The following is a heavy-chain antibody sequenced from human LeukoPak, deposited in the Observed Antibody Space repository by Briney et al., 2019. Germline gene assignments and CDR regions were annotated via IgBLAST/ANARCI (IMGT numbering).Heavy chain of an antibody. CDR2: IKQDGSEE. J-gene: IGHJ3*01. V-gene: IGHV3-7*01. CDR1: GFTVSSNY. D-gene: IGHD3-3*01. CDR3: ARDGDFWSAQGAFDV. Sequence: PGGSLRLSCAASGFTVSSNYMSWVRLAPGKGLEWVASIKQDGSEEFYVESVKGRFTISRDNGKKSLYLQMNSLRAEDTAVYYCARDGDFWSAQGAFDVWGQGTMVTVYS.